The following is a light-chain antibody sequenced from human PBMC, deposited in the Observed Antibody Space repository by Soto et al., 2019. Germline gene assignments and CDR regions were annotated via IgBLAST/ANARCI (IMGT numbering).Light chain of an antibody. Sequence: DSVMTQSPDSLAVSLGERATINCKSSQSILYNSNNKNYLAWYQQKPGQPPKLLIYWASTRESGVPDRFSGSGSETDFTLTISSLQAEDVAVYYCQQYYSSPTWTFGQGTKVDIK. CDR2: WAS. CDR1: QSILYNSNNKNY. J-gene: IGKJ1*01. CDR3: QQYYSSPTWT. V-gene: IGKV4-1*01.